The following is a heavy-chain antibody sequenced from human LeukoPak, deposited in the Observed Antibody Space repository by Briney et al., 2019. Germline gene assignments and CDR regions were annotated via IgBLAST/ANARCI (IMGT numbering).Heavy chain of an antibody. D-gene: IGHD1-26*01. J-gene: IGHJ2*01. Sequence: ASVKVSCKASGYTFTSYDINWVRQATGQGLEWMGWMNPNSGNIGYAQKFQGRVTMTRNTSISTVYMELSSLRSDDTAVYYCARDVSSYPGGVYWYFDLWGRGTLVTVSS. CDR2: MNPNSGNI. CDR3: ARDVSSYPGGVYWYFDL. CDR1: GYTFTSYD. V-gene: IGHV1-8*01.